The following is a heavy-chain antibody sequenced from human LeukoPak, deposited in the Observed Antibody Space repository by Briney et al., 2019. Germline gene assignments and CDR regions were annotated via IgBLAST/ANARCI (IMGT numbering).Heavy chain of an antibody. CDR2: IKQHGSEK. V-gene: IGHV3-7*01. D-gene: IGHD3-16*01. Sequence: PGGCLRLSCAASGFTFSSYWMSWVRQAAGKGLEWVANIKQHGSEKYYVDSVKGRFTLSRDNAKNSLYLQMNSLRAEDTAVYYCARGPYDYGDYWGQGTLVTVSS. CDR3: ARGPYDYGDY. J-gene: IGHJ4*02. CDR1: GFTFSSYW.